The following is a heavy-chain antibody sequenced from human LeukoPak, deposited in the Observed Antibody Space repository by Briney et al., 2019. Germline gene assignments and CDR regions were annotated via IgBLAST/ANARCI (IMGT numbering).Heavy chain of an antibody. CDR2: ISYDGSNK. CDR1: GFTFSSYV. Sequence: PGGSLRLSCAASGFTFSSYVMHWVRQAPGKGLEGVAFISYDGSNKYYADSVKGRCTISRDNSKNTVYLQMNSLRAEDTAVYYCAKDMDHDYDDYGFDYWGQGTPVTVSS. D-gene: IGHD4-17*01. V-gene: IGHV3-30*18. CDR3: AKDMDHDYDDYGFDY. J-gene: IGHJ4*02.